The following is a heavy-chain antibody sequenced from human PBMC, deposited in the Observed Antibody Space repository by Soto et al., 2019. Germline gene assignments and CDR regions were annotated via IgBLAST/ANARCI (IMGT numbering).Heavy chain of an antibody. CDR3: AGGYYYDSSGPFSDAFDI. Sequence: EVQLVESGGGLVQPGGSLRLSCAASGFTFSIYWMSWVRQAPGKGLEWVANIKPDGSEKWYVDSVKGRFTISRDNTKNVLYLQMNSLRVEDTAMYYCAGGYYYDSSGPFSDAFDIWGQGTMVTVSS. CDR1: GFTFSIYW. J-gene: IGHJ3*02. V-gene: IGHV3-7*04. CDR2: IKPDGSEK. D-gene: IGHD3-22*01.